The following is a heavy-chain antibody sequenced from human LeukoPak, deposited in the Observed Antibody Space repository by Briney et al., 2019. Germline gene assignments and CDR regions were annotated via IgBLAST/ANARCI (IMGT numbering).Heavy chain of an antibody. CDR2: INPNSGGT. Sequence: ASVNVSCKASGYTFTGYYMHWVRQATGQGLERMGWINPNSGGTNYAQKFQGRVTMTRDTSISTAYMELSSVTAADTAVYYCARSPSRLGELSPDYFDYWGQGTLVTVSS. V-gene: IGHV1-2*02. CDR1: GYTFTGYY. J-gene: IGHJ4*02. D-gene: IGHD3-16*02. CDR3: ARSPSRLGELSPDYFDY.